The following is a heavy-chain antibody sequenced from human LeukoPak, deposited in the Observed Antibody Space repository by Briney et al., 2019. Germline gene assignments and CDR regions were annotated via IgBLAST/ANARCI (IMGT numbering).Heavy chain of an antibody. V-gene: IGHV3-74*01. J-gene: IGHJ4*02. D-gene: IGHD3-10*01. CDR2: IHSDGTGT. CDR3: ARGSSVREDY. CDR1: GFTFSSYW. Sequence: GGSLRLSCVASGFTFSSYWMHWVRQAPGRGLVWVSRIHSDGTGTSYADSVKGRFTISRDNAKNTLYLQMNSLRAEDTAVYYCARGSSVREDYWGQGTLVTVSS.